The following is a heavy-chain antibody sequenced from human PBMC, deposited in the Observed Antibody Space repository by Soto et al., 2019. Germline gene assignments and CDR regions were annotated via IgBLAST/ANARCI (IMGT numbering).Heavy chain of an antibody. CDR3: ARRGYGLYFDY. Sequence: EVQLVESGGGLVQPGGSLRLSCAASGFTFSSYAMYWVRRAPGKGLEYVSAISGSGDSIYYANFVKGRFIISRDNSKNTLYLQMGSLRAEDMAVYYCARRGYGLYFDYWGQGTLVTVSS. J-gene: IGHJ4*02. D-gene: IGHD3-10*01. V-gene: IGHV3-64*01. CDR2: ISGSGDSI. CDR1: GFTFSSYA.